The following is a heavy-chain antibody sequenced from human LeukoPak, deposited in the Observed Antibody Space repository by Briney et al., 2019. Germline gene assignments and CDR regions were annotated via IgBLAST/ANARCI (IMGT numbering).Heavy chain of an antibody. CDR3: AKDYCSSTSCYSDY. V-gene: IGHV3-23*01. D-gene: IGHD2-2*01. CDR2: ISGSGGST. J-gene: IGHJ4*02. Sequence: GGSLRLSCAASGFTFSSYAMSWVRQAPGKGLEWVSAISGSGGSTYYADSVKGRFTISRDNAKNSLYLQMNSLRAEDTAVYYCAKDYCSSTSCYSDYWGQGTLVTVSS. CDR1: GFTFSSYA.